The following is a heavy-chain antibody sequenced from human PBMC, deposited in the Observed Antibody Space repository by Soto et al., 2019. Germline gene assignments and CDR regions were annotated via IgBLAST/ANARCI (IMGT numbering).Heavy chain of an antibody. CDR3: ARRGPGTYFDY. V-gene: IGHV3-23*01. CDR2: VSGSGGST. D-gene: IGHD6-13*01. Sequence: EVQLLESGGGLVQPGGSLRLSCAASGFTFSSYAMRWVRQAPGKGLEWVSAVSGSGGSTYYADSVKGRFTIYRDNSKNTLYLQMNSLRAEDTAVYYCARRGPGTYFDYWGQGTLVTVSS. J-gene: IGHJ4*02. CDR1: GFTFSSYA.